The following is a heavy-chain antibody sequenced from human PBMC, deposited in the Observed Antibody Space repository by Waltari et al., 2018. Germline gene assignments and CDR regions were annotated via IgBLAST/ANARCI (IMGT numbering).Heavy chain of an antibody. J-gene: IGHJ4*02. CDR3: ARANDYVWGST. D-gene: IGHD3-16*01. Sequence: VQLQPWGAGLLKPSETLSLTCAVYGGSFSGYYWSWIRQPPGKGLEWIGEINHSGSTNYNPSLKSRVTISVDTSKNQFSLKLSSVTAADTAVYYCARANDYVWGSTWGQGTLVTVSS. CDR1: GGSFSGYY. CDR2: INHSGST. V-gene: IGHV4-34*01.